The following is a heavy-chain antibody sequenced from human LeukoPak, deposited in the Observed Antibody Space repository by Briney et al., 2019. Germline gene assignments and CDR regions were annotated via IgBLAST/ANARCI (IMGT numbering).Heavy chain of an antibody. CDR1: GGSFSGYY. CDR3: ATFDLDY. J-gene: IGHJ4*02. V-gene: IGHV4-34*01. Sequence: SETLSLTCAVYGGSFSGYYWSWIRQPPGKGLEWIGEINHSGSTTYNPYLKSRVTIYVDTSKMQSSLTLIYVTAAEPAVYYCATFDLDYWGQGTLVTVSS. CDR2: INHSGST.